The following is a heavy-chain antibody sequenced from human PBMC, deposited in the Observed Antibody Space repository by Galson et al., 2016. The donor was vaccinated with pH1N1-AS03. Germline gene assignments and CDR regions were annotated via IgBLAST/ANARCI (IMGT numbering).Heavy chain of an antibody. CDR1: GFIFSDYN. D-gene: IGHD6-19*01. CDR2: IGTRSAPI. J-gene: IGHJ4*02. V-gene: IGHV3-48*01. Sequence: SLRLSCAASGFIFSDYNMNWVRQAPGKGLEWISFIGTRSAPIYYADSVKGRFTISRDNAKKSLYLEMDSLRAEDTAVYYCGRLGSGWDLVDSWGQGTLVTVSS. CDR3: GRLGSGWDLVDS.